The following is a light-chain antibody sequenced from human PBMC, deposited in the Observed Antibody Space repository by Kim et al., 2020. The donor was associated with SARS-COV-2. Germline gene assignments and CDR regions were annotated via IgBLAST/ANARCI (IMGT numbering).Light chain of an antibody. J-gene: IGKJ2*01. Sequence: SVSAGDRPPLSCRASQSVSSNVAWYQQKPGQAPRLLIYGASTRATGIQARFSGSGSGTEFTLTISSLQSEDFAVYYCQQYNNWPYTFGQGTKLEI. CDR3: QQYNNWPYT. CDR1: QSVSSN. CDR2: GAS. V-gene: IGKV3-15*01.